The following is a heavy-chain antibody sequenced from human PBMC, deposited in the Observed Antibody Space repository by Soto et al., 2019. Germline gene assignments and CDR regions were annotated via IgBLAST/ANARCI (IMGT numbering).Heavy chain of an antibody. Sequence: SETLSLTCTVSGGSISSSSYYWDWIRQPPGKGLEWIGSIYYSGSTYYNPSLKSRVTISVDTSKNQFSLKLSSVTAADTAVYYCARHMGMVRGGDFDYWGQRTLVTV. CDR1: GGSISSSSYY. V-gene: IGHV4-39*01. J-gene: IGHJ4*02. CDR2: IYYSGST. CDR3: ARHMGMVRGGDFDY. D-gene: IGHD3-10*01.